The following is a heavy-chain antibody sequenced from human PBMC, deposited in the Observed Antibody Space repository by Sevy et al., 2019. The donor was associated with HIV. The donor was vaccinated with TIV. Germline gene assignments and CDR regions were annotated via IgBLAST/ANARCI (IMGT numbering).Heavy chain of an antibody. CDR1: GGSISSYC. D-gene: IGHD1-26*01. J-gene: IGHJ3*02. CDR2: IYDSGST. Sequence: SETLSLTCTVSGGSISSYCWSWIRQPPGKGLEWIGYIYDSGSTNYNPSLKSRVTISVDTSKNQFSLKLSSVTAADTAVYYCARVHRYSGSFASAFDIWGQGTMVTVSS. V-gene: IGHV4-59*13. CDR3: ARVHRYSGSFASAFDI.